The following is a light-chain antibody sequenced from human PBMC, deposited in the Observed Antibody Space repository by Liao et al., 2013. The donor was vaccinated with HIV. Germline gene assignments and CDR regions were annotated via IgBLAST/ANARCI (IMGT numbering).Light chain of an antibody. V-gene: IGLV3-1*01. Sequence: SYELSQPPSVSVSPGQTASISCSGDKLGDQDVSWYQQKPGQSPVLVIYQNDMRPLEIPERFSGSNSGNTATLTIGRVEAGDEADYYCQVWDSSSDHSVFGTGTKVTVL. CDR2: QND. CDR1: KLGDQD. J-gene: IGLJ1*01. CDR3: QVWDSSSDHSV.